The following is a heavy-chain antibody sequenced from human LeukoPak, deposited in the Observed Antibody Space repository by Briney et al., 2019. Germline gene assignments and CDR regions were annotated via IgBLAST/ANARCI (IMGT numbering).Heavy chain of an antibody. D-gene: IGHD2-21*02. CDR1: GFTFSNYA. CDR3: ATDRDNSDWQKRFDS. CDR2: ISGTSSVI. J-gene: IGHJ4*02. Sequence: GGSLRLSCAASGFTFSNYAMNWVRQAPGKGLEWVSIISGTSSVIVYADSVKGRFTISRDNAKNSLHLQMNSLRAEDTAVYYCATDRDNSDWQKRFDSWGQGTLVTVSS. V-gene: IGHV3-21*01.